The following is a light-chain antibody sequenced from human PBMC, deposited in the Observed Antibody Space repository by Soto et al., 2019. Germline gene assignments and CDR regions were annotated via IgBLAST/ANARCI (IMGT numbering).Light chain of an antibody. Sequence: EIVLTQSPATLSLSPGERATLSCRASQSVSSYLAWYQQKPGQAPRLLIYDASNRATGIPARFSGSGSGTDVTLTISSLEPEDVAVYYSQQRSNWPPYTFGQGTKLEIK. CDR1: QSVSSY. CDR3: QQRSNWPPYT. V-gene: IGKV3-11*01. CDR2: DAS. J-gene: IGKJ2*01.